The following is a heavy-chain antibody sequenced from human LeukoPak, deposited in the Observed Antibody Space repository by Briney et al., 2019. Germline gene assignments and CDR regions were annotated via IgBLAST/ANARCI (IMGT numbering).Heavy chain of an antibody. J-gene: IGHJ5*02. CDR1: GGSISSGNYY. CDR3: ARGPLSYGYPYNWFDP. D-gene: IGHD5-18*01. V-gene: IGHV4-39*07. Sequence: SETLSLTCTVSGGSISSGNYYWSWIRQPPGKGLEWIGEINHSGSTNYNPSLKSRVTISVDTSKNQFSLKLSSVTAADTAVYYCARGPLSYGYPYNWFDPRGQGTLVTVSS. CDR2: INHSGST.